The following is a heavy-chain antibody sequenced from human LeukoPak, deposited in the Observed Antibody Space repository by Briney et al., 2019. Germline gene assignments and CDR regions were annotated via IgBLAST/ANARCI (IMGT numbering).Heavy chain of an antibody. CDR2: INPSGDST. Sequence: ASVKVSCKASGYTFTSYYMHWVRQAPGQGLEWMGIINPSGDSTSYAQKFQGRVTMTRDTSTSTVYMELSSLRSEDTAVYYCARVQWELLPDYWGQGTLVTVSS. D-gene: IGHD1-26*01. J-gene: IGHJ4*02. CDR1: GYTFTSYY. V-gene: IGHV1-46*01. CDR3: ARVQWELLPDY.